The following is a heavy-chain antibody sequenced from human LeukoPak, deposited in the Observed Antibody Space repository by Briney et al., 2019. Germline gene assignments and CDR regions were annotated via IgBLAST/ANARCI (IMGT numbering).Heavy chain of an antibody. D-gene: IGHD1-26*01. CDR3: ARVRIVGSTYDAFDI. CDR2: ISYDGTTK. J-gene: IGHJ3*02. Sequence: GGSLRLSCAASGFTFSGYWMDWVRQAPGKGLEWVAVISYDGTTKYHADSVKGRFTISRDNSKNTLYLQMNTLRAEDTAVYYCARVRIVGSTYDAFDIWGQGTMVTVSS. CDR1: GFTFSGYW. V-gene: IGHV3-30-3*01.